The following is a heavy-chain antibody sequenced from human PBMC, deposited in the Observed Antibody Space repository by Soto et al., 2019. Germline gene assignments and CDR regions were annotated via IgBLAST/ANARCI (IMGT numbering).Heavy chain of an antibody. Sequence: GGSLRLSCAASGFTFSDYYISWIRQAPWKGLEWLSYISSSSYTNYADSVKGRFTISRDNAKNSLFLQMNSLRADDTAVYYCARDISSSSNNYFDSWGQGTLVTVSS. CDR1: GFTFSDYY. V-gene: IGHV3-11*06. J-gene: IGHJ4*02. D-gene: IGHD1-20*01. CDR2: ISSSSYT. CDR3: ARDISSSSNNYFDS.